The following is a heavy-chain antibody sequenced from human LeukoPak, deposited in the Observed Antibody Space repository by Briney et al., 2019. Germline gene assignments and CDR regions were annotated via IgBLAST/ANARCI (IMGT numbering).Heavy chain of an antibody. CDR1: GGSISSYY. CDR3: ARDRRESSKPNDAFDI. J-gene: IGHJ3*02. CDR2: IYYTGAT. Sequence: SETLSLTCSVSGGSISSYYWSWIRQSPGKGPEWIGYIYYTGATYYNPSLESRVTVSIDTSKRQLTLELRSVTAADTAVYFCARDRRESSKPNDAFDIWGQGTMVTVSA. V-gene: IGHV4-59*01. D-gene: IGHD4-11*01.